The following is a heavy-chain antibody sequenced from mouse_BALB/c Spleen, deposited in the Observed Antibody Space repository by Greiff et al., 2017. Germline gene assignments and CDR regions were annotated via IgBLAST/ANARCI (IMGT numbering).Heavy chain of an antibody. CDR3: ARTRYGNPFDY. J-gene: IGHJ2*01. Sequence: QVQLQQSGAELMKPGASVKISCKATGYTFSSYWIEWVKQRPGHGLEWIGEILPGSGSTNYNEKFKGKATFTADTSSNTAYMQLSSLTSEDSAVYYCARTRYGNPFDYWGQGTTLTVSS. CDR1: GYTFSSYW. CDR2: ILPGSGST. D-gene: IGHD2-10*02. V-gene: IGHV1-9*01.